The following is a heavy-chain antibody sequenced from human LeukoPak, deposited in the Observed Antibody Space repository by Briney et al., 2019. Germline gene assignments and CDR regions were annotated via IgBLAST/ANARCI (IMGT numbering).Heavy chain of an antibody. CDR2: MNPNSGNT. CDR3: ARVMSIAAAGSNWFDP. V-gene: IGHV1-8*01. CDR1: GYTFTSYD. D-gene: IGHD6-13*01. J-gene: IGHJ5*02. Sequence: ASVKVSCKASGYTFTSYDINWVRQATGRGLEWMGWMNPNSGNTGYAQKFQGRVTMTRNTSISTAYMELSSLRSEDTAVYYCARVMSIAAAGSNWFDPWGQGTLVTVSS.